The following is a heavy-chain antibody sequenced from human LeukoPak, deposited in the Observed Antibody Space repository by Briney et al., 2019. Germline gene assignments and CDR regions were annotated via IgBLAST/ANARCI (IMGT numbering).Heavy chain of an antibody. J-gene: IGHJ4*02. CDR3: AKVPLIAAPKHFDY. Sequence: GGSLRLSCAASGFTFSSYAMSWVRQAPGKGLEWVSAISGSGTNTDYAASVKGRFTVSRDKSKNTLYLQMKSLRAEDTARYYCAKVPLIAAPKHFDYWGQGTLVTVSS. V-gene: IGHV3-23*01. D-gene: IGHD6-13*01. CDR1: GFTFSSYA. CDR2: ISGSGTNT.